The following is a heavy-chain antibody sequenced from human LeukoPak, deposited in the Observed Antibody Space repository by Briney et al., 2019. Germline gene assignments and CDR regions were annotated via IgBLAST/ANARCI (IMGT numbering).Heavy chain of an antibody. V-gene: IGHV4-59*01. J-gene: IGHJ4*02. CDR1: GGSMSTYY. CDR2: IYYTGST. Sequence: SETLSLTCTVSGGSMSTYYWTWIRQPPGKGLEWIGFIYYTGSTNYNPSLKSRVTVSVDTSKNQFSLKLSSVTAADTAVYYCAGMRITTPTVRTLDYWGQGTLVTVSS. D-gene: IGHD1-14*01. CDR3: AGMRITTPTVRTLDY.